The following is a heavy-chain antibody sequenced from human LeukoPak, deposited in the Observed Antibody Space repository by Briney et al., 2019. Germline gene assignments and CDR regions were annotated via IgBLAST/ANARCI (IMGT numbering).Heavy chain of an antibody. CDR3: AKYSGSYYYPPNWDS. CDR2: IETDGSET. J-gene: IGHJ4*02. V-gene: IGHV3-7*03. CDR1: GFSFSNYW. D-gene: IGHD1-26*01. Sequence: GGSLRLSCAASGFSFSNYWMGWVRQAPGQGLACVANIETDGSETYYVESVKGRFTISRDNAKNSLFLQMSSLRAEVTAVYFCAKYSGSYYYPPNWDSWGQGTLVTVSS.